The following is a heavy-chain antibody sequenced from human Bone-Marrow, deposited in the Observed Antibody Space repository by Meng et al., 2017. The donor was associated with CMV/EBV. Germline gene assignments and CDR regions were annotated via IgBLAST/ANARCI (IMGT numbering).Heavy chain of an antibody. CDR1: GGTFSSYA. J-gene: IGHJ6*02. CDR2: IIPIFGTA. Sequence: SVKVSCKASGGTFSSYAISWVRQAPGQGLEWMGGIIPIFGTANYAQKFQGRVTITTDESTSTAYMELSSLRSEDTAVYYCAAGKSPSASPAYYYGMDVWGQGTTVTVSS. CDR3: AAGKSPSASPAYYYGMDV. V-gene: IGHV1-69*05.